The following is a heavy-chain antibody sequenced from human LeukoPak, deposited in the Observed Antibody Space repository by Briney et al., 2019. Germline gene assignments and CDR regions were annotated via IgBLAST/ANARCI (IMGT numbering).Heavy chain of an antibody. CDR2: IYPGDSKT. Sequence: GESLKISCKGSGYSFTSYWIGWVRQMPGKGLEWTGIIYPGDSKTRYSPSFQGQITISADKSISTAYLQWSSLKASDTAMYYCASGYCSGGNCHTDFAYWGQGTLVTVSS. J-gene: IGHJ4*02. CDR1: GYSFTSYW. CDR3: ASGYCSGGNCHTDFAY. D-gene: IGHD2-15*01. V-gene: IGHV5-51*01.